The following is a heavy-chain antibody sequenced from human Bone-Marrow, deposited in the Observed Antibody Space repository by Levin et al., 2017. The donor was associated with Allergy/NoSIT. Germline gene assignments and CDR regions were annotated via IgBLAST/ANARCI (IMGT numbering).Heavy chain of an antibody. Sequence: GGSLRLSCAVSGVSVSTYGMHWVRQAPGKGLEWVAVISYNGINKYYADSVKGRFTISRDNSKNTLFLQMNGLGTEDTAVYYCAKTMVRGVTNFDYWGQGTLVIVSS. J-gene: IGHJ4*02. CDR1: GVSVSTYG. CDR3: AKTMVRGVTNFDY. V-gene: IGHV3-30*18. D-gene: IGHD3-10*01. CDR2: ISYNGINK.